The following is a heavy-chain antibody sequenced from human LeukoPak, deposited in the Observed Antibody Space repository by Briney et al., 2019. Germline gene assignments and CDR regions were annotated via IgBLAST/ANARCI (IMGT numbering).Heavy chain of an antibody. J-gene: IGHJ4*02. CDR3: ARTYYYDSSGYLKPFGY. D-gene: IGHD3-22*01. V-gene: IGHV1-2*02. CDR2: LNPNSGGT. CDR1: GYPFTGYY. Sequence: ASVKVPCKASGYPFTGYYMHWVRQAPGQGLEWMGWLNPNSGGTNYAQKLQGRVTMTRETSISTAYMEVSRLRTDDTAVYYCARTYYYDSSGYLKPFGYWSQGTLVTVSS.